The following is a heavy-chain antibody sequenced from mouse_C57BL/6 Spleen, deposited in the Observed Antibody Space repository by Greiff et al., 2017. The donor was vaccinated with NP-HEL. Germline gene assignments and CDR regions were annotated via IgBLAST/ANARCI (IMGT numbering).Heavy chain of an antibody. V-gene: IGHV3-6*01. CDR2: ISYDGSN. CDR3: ARELGVLDY. CDR1: GYSITSGYY. D-gene: IGHD4-1*01. J-gene: IGHJ2*01. Sequence: EVHLVESGPGLVKPSQSLSLTCSVTGYSITSGYYWNWIRQFPGNKLEWMGYISYDGSNNYNPSLKNRISITRDTSKNQFFLKLNSVTTEDTATYYCARELGVLDYWGQGTTLTVSS.